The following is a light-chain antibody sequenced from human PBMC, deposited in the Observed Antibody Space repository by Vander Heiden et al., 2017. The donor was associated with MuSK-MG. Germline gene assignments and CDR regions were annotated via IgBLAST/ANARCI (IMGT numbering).Light chain of an antibody. CDR2: DVS. Sequence: QSSLTHPASVSGSPGQSITISCTGTSSDVGGSNFVSWYQQHPGKAPKLMNYDVSNRPSGVSNRFSGAKSCNTASLTISGLQAEEEAADYCSSYTSSSTLWVFGGGTKLTVL. V-gene: IGLV2-14*03. J-gene: IGLJ2*01. CDR3: SSYTSSSTLWV. CDR1: SSDVGGSNF.